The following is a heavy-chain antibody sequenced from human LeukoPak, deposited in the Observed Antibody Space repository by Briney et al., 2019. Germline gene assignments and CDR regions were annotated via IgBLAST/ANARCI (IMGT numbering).Heavy chain of an antibody. D-gene: IGHD2-2*01. CDR1: GYTFTSYG. J-gene: IGHJ4*02. Sequence: GASVKVSCKASGYTFTSYGISWVRQAPGQGLEWMGWISAYNSNTNYAQKLQGRVTMTTDTSTSTAYMELRSLRSDDTAVYYCARSGGFRYCSSTSCPEDDYFDYWGQGTLVTVSS. V-gene: IGHV1-18*04. CDR3: ARSGGFRYCSSTSCPEDDYFDY. CDR2: ISAYNSNT.